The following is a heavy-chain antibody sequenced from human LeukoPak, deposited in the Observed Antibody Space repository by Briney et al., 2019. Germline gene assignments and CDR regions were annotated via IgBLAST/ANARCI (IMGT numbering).Heavy chain of an antibody. CDR1: GYTFTTYY. J-gene: IGHJ3*02. CDR2: IDPSGGST. V-gene: IGHV1-46*01. CDR3: ARLSQQTFDI. Sequence: ASVKVSCKASGYTFTTYYMHWVRHAPGQGLEWMGIIDPSGGSTSYAQKFQGRVTMTRDTSTSTVYMELSSLRSDDTAVYYCARLSQQTFDIWGQGTLVTVSS.